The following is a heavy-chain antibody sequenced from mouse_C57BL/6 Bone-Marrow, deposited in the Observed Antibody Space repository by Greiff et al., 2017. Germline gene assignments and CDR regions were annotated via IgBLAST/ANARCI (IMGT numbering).Heavy chain of an antibody. V-gene: IGHV1-54*01. CDR2: ISPGSGGT. CDR3: ARYPYTAMDY. CDR1: GYAFTNYL. Sequence: QVQLKESGAELVRPGTSVKVSCKASGYAFTNYLIAWVKQRPGQGLEWIGVISPGSGGTNYHEKFKGKATLTADKSSSTAYMQLSSLTSEAAAVYVSARYPYTAMDYWGQGTSVTVSS. D-gene: IGHD2-10*01. J-gene: IGHJ4*01.